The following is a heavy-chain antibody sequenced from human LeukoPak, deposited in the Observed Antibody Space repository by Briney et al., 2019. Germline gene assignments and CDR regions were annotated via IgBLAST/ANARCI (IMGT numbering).Heavy chain of an antibody. Sequence: PGRSLRLSCAASGFTFSSYAMHWVRQAPGKGLEWVAVISYDGSNKYYADSVKGRFTISRDNSKNTLYLQMNSLRAEDTAVYYCARGSIAAAGTYYYYGMDVWGQGTTVTVSS. D-gene: IGHD6-13*01. CDR2: ISYDGSNK. CDR1: GFTFSSYA. CDR3: ARGSIAAAGTYYYYGMDV. V-gene: IGHV3-30*04. J-gene: IGHJ6*02.